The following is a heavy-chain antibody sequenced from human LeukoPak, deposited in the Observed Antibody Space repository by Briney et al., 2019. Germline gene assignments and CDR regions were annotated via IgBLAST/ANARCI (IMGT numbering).Heavy chain of an antibody. D-gene: IGHD6-13*01. J-gene: IGHJ6*03. CDR3: ARVLAAAGSHYYYYYYMDV. Sequence: ASVKVSCKASGGTFSSYAISWVRQAPGQGLEWMGGIIPIFGTANYAQKFQGRVTITADKSTSTAYMELSSLRSEDTAVYYCARVLAAAGSHYYYYYYMDVWGKGTTVTVSS. CDR1: GGTFSSYA. V-gene: IGHV1-69*06. CDR2: IIPIFGTA.